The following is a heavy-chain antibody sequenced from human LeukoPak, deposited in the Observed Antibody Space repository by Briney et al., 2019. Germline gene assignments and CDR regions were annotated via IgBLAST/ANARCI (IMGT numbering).Heavy chain of an antibody. CDR3: MGLLYRGPFSYYYGMDV. CDR2: ISGSGGST. CDR1: RFTFSNSA. D-gene: IGHD3-10*01. Sequence: GGSLGLSCAASRFTFSNSAMSWVRQAPGKGLEWVSAISGSGGSTYCADSVKGRFTISRDNSKNTAYLQMNSLKTEDTAVYYCMGLLYRGPFSYYYGMDVWGQGTTVTVSS. V-gene: IGHV3-23*01. J-gene: IGHJ6*02.